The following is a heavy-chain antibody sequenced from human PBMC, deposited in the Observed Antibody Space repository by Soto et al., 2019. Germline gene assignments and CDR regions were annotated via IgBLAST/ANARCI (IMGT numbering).Heavy chain of an antibody. CDR3: ARDAAAAGLDY. J-gene: IGHJ4*02. Sequence: QVQLVQSGAEVKKPGASVKVSCKASVYTFTSYAMHWVRQAPGQRLEWMGWINDGNGNTKYSQKFQGRVTITRDTSASTAYMELSSLRSEDTAVYYCARDAAAAGLDYWGQGTLVTVSP. CDR2: INDGNGNT. CDR1: VYTFTSYA. D-gene: IGHD6-13*01. V-gene: IGHV1-3*01.